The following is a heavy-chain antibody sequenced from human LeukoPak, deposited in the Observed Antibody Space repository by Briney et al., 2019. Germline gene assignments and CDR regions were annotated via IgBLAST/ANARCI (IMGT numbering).Heavy chain of an antibody. CDR1: GFTVSNNY. CDR2: ISYDGTNK. D-gene: IGHD2-21*02. Sequence: GGSLRLSCAASGFTVSNNYMGWVRQAPGKGLEWVAVISYDGTNKYFTDSVEGRFTISRDNSKNTLYLQMNSLRAEDTAVYYCAREAYCGGDCYRRWLDYWGQGTLVTVSS. J-gene: IGHJ4*02. CDR3: AREAYCGGDCYRRWLDY. V-gene: IGHV3-30-3*01.